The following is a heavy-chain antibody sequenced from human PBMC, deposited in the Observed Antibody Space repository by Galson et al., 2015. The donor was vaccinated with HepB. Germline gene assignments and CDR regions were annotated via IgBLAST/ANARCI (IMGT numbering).Heavy chain of an antibody. CDR1: GFTFSSYG. J-gene: IGHJ6*02. D-gene: IGHD6-13*01. V-gene: IGHV3-30*18. CDR3: AKVAIRYSSSWYSDYYYGMDV. CDR2: ISYDGSNK. Sequence: SLRLSCAASGFTFSSYGMHWVRQAPGKGLEWVAVISYDGSNKYYADSVKGRFTISRDNSKNTLYLQMNSLRAEDTAVYCCAKVAIRYSSSWYSDYYYGMDVWGQGTTVTVSS.